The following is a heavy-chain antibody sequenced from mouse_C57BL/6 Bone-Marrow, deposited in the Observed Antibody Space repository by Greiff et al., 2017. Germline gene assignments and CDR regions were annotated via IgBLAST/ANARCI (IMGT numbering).Heavy chain of an antibody. CDR2: IYIGNGYT. D-gene: IGHD1-1*01. V-gene: IGHV1-58*01. CDR3: ARDYGISPSMDY. CDR1: GYTFTSYG. Sequence: EVQLQQSGAELVRPGSSVKMSCKTTGYTFTSYGINWVKQRTGQGLEWIGYIYIGNGYTEYNEKFKGKATLNSDTSSSPAYMQLSSLTSEDSAIYCCARDYGISPSMDYWGQGTSVTVSS. J-gene: IGHJ4*01.